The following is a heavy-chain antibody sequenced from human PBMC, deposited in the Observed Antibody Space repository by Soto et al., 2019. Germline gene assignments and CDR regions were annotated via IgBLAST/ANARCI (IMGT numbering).Heavy chain of an antibody. CDR3: VKGEEQQLVRWDYCAY. D-gene: IGHD6-13*01. CDR2: ISSNGGST. CDR1: GFTFSTCA. Sequence: EVQLVESGGGLVQPGGSLRLSCSASGFTFSTCAMHWVRQAPGKGLEYVSAISSNGGSTYYADSVKGRFTISRDNSKNTLYLQMSSLRPEDTAVYYGVKGEEQQLVRWDYCAYWSQGTLVTVSS. V-gene: IGHV3-64D*06. J-gene: IGHJ4*02.